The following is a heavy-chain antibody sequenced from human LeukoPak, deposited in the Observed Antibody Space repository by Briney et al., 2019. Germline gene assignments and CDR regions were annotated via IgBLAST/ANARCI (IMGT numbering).Heavy chain of an antibody. CDR1: GFTFSNAG. CDR3: TTPTSTYYDFWSGYYTGDY. Sequence: GGSLRLSCAASGFTFSNAGMRWGRQAPGKGLEWVVRIKSKTDGGTTDYAAPVKGRFTISRDDSKNTLYLQMNSLKTEDTAVYYCTTPTSTYYDFWSGYYTGDYWGQGTLVTVSS. CDR2: IKSKTDGGTT. D-gene: IGHD3-3*01. V-gene: IGHV3-15*01. J-gene: IGHJ4*02.